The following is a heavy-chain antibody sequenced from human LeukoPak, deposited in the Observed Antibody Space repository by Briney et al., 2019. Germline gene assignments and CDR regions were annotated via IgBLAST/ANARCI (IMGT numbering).Heavy chain of an antibody. D-gene: IGHD6-13*01. CDR2: NYPGGSDT. CDR3: ARRRGDSSSGVGPYYFDY. J-gene: IGHJ4*02. Sequence: GESLKISCKCSGYSFTSYWIGLVRQMPGKGLEWMGINYPGGSDTRYSPSFQRQVTISADKSISTAYLQWSSLMASDTAMYYCARRRGDSSSGVGPYYFDYWGQGTLVTVSS. CDR1: GYSFTSYW. V-gene: IGHV5-51*01.